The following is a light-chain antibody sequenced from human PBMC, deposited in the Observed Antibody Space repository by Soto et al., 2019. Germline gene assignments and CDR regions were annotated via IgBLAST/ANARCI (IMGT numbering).Light chain of an antibody. CDR3: QQSYTTPLT. V-gene: IGKV1-39*01. J-gene: IGKJ4*01. Sequence: DIPMTQSPSSLSASVGDRVIITCRASQSISSYLNWYQQKPGKAPKLLIYAASSLQSGVPSRFSCSGSGADFTLTISSLQPEDFATYYCQQSYTTPLTFGGGTKVEIK. CDR1: QSISSY. CDR2: AAS.